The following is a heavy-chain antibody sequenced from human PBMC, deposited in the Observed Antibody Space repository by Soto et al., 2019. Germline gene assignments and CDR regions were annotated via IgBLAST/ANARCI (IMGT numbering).Heavy chain of an antibody. Sequence: QVQLVQSGAELKKPSASVKVACKASGYKFTTYFIHWVRQAPGQGLEWMGMIHPSGDTGYAQKFRGRVTMTMDTSTTTADMELRNLTSEDTAVYFSVRGYCTTSPCSGDFQLCGQGTLGTISS. CDR3: VRGYCTTSPCSGDFQL. CDR1: GYKFTTYF. J-gene: IGHJ1*01. V-gene: IGHV1-46*01. CDR2: IHPSGDT. D-gene: IGHD2-15*01.